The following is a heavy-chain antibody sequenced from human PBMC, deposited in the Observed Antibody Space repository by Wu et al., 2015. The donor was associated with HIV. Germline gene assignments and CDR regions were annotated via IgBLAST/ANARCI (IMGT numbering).Heavy chain of an antibody. CDR1: GYTFTNDD. CDR2: MNPNSGNT. J-gene: IGHJ4*02. CDR3: ARGFGDYYDRKSLTS. D-gene: IGHD3-10*01. V-gene: IGHV1-8*01. Sequence: QVQLVQSGAEVKKPGASVKISCKASGYTFTNDDINWVRQATGQGLEWMGWMNPNSGNTGYAKRFQGRVTMTRNTSISTAYMELSSLTSQDTAVYYCARGFGDYYDRKSLTSWGQGTPVTVSS.